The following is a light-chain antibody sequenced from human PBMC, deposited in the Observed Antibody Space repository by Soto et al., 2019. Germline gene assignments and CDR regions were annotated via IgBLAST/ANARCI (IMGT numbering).Light chain of an antibody. CDR1: SSDVGGYDF. CDR2: EVR. CDR3: SSYAGPFVI. Sequence: QSALTQPASVSGSVGQSITISCTGTSSDVGGYDFVSWYQHHPGKAPKLIIYEVRTRPSGVSDRFSGSKSGNTASLTISGLQAEDEADYYCSSYAGPFVIFGGGTKLTVL. J-gene: IGLJ2*01. V-gene: IGLV2-14*01.